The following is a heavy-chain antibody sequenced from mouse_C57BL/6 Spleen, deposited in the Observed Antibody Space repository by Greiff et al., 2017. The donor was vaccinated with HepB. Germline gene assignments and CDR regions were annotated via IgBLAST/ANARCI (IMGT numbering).Heavy chain of an antibody. CDR1: GYTFTDYY. CDR3: AYDYDEGYFDY. D-gene: IGHD2-4*01. Sequence: VQLQQSGAELVRPGASVKLSCKASGYTFTDYYINWVKQRPGQGLEWIARIYPGSGNTYYNEKFKGKATLTAEKSSSTADMQLSSLTSEDSAVYFCAYDYDEGYFDYWGQGTTLTVSS. V-gene: IGHV1-76*01. J-gene: IGHJ2*01. CDR2: IYPGSGNT.